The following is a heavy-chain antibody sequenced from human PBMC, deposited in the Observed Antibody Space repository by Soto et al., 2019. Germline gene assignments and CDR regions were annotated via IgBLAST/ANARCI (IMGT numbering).Heavy chain of an antibody. CDR3: ATSSNVFTDAYDFWSGISERGMDV. Sequence: VASVKVSCKVSGYTLTELSMHWVRQAPGKGLEWMGGFDPEDGETIYAQKFQGRVTMTEDTSTDTAYMELSSLRSEDTAVYYCATSSNVFTDAYDFWSGISERGMDVWGQGTTVTVSS. CDR2: FDPEDGET. CDR1: GYTLTELS. V-gene: IGHV1-24*01. J-gene: IGHJ6*02. D-gene: IGHD3-3*01.